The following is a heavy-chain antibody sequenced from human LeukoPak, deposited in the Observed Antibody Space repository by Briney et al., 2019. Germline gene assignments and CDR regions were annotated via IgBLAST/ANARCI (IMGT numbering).Heavy chain of an antibody. CDR1: GGSISSHY. J-gene: IGHJ4*02. D-gene: IGHD6-19*01. CDR2: IYYSGST. V-gene: IGHV4-59*11. Sequence: SETLSLTCTVSGGSISSHYWSWIRQPPGKGLEWIGYIYYSGSTNYNPSLKSRVTISVDTSKNQFSLKLSSVTAADTAVYYCARDLPTYSSGWYYFDYWGQGTLVTVSS. CDR3: ARDLPTYSSGWYYFDY.